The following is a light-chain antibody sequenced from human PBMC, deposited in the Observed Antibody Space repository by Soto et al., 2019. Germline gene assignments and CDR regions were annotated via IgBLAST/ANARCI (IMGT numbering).Light chain of an antibody. V-gene: IGKV1-9*01. Sequence: DIQLTQSPCFLSASVGDRVTITCRASQGISSYLAWYQQKPGKAPNLLIHTASTLQSGVPSRFSGTGSGTEFTLTISSLQPEDFATYYCQQRNSYPITFGQGTRLEIK. CDR1: QGISSY. J-gene: IGKJ5*01. CDR2: TAS. CDR3: QQRNSYPIT.